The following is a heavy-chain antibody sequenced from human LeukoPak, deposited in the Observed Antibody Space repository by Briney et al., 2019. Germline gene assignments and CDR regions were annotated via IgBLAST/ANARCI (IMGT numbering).Heavy chain of an antibody. D-gene: IGHD3-10*01. J-gene: IGHJ6*02. CDR3: ARVKARGKHYYGSGRIYGMDV. Sequence: SETLSLTCTVSGGSISSSSYYWGWIRQPPGKGLEWIGSIYYSGSTYYNPSLKSRVTISVDTSKNQFSLKLSSVTAADTAVYYCARVKARGKHYYGSGRIYGMDVWGQGTTVTVSS. CDR2: IYYSGST. CDR1: GGSISSSSYY. V-gene: IGHV4-39*07.